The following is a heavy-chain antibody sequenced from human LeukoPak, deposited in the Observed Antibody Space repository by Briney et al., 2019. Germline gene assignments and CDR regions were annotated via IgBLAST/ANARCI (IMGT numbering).Heavy chain of an antibody. CDR3: AKLGIAVAGGDAFDI. V-gene: IGHV3-23*01. D-gene: IGHD6-19*01. J-gene: IGHJ3*02. CDR2: ISGGST. Sequence: GGSLRLSCAASGLTFSNYAMSWVRQAPGKGLEWVSAISGGSTYYADSVKGRFTISRDNPKITLYLQTNSLRAEDTAVYYCAKLGIAVAGGDAFDIWGQGTMVTVSS. CDR1: GLTFSNYA.